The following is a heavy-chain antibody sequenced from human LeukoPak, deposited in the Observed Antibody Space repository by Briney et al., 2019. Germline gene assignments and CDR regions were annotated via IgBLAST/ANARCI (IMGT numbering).Heavy chain of an antibody. V-gene: IGHV3-9*01. CDR1: GFTFDDYA. CDR3: AKDRKSHYYGSGSYYFFDY. CDR2: ISWNSGSI. D-gene: IGHD3-10*01. J-gene: IGHJ4*02. Sequence: GGSLRLSCAASGFTFDDYAMHWVRQAPGKGLEWVSGISWNSGSIGYADSVKGRFTISRDNTKNSLYLQMNSLRAEDTALYYCAKDRKSHYYGSGSYYFFDYWGQGTLVTVSS.